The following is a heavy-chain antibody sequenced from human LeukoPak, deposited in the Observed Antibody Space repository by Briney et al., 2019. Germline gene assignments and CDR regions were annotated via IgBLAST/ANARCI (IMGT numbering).Heavy chain of an antibody. CDR2: IYSGGST. J-gene: IGHJ6*02. CDR1: GFTVSSNY. Sequence: GGSLRLSCAASGFTVSSNYMSWVRQAPGKGLEWVSVIYSGGSTYYADSVKGRFSISRDNSKNTLYLQMNSLRAEDTAVYYCARDWELRYHYYGMDVWGQGTTVTVSS. CDR3: ARDWELRYHYYGMDV. V-gene: IGHV3-66*01. D-gene: IGHD1-7*01.